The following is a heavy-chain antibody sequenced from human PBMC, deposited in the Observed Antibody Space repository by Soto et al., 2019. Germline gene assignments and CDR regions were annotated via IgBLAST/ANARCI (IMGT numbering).Heavy chain of an antibody. V-gene: IGHV4-39*01. CDR1: GGSISSSSCC. CDR2: IFYSGST. D-gene: IGHD2-15*01. Sequence: SETLSLTCTVSGGSISSSSCCWGWIRQPPGKGLEWIGDIFYSGSTYYNPSLKSRVTIYVDTSKEQFSLKLSSVTAADTAVYYCVSLTSRISAASHGRSKWLDPWGPGTLVT. CDR3: VSLTSRISAASHGRSKWLDP. J-gene: IGHJ5*02.